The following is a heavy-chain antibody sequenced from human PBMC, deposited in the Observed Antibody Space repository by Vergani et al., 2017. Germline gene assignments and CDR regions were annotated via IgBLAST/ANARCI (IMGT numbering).Heavy chain of an antibody. D-gene: IGHD4-23*01. CDR2: IYVSGIT. CDR3: ARDNKQLRPRAFDL. V-gene: IGHV4-61*02. Sequence: QVQLQESGPGLVKPSQTLSLTCTVSGASINNDFYYWHWIRRPAGKGLEWIGRIYVSGITDYNSSLQSRVSMSVDTSKNQFSLTLTSVTAADTAVYYCARDNKQLRPRAFDLWLQATMVTVSS. J-gene: IGHJ3*01. CDR1: GASINNDFYY.